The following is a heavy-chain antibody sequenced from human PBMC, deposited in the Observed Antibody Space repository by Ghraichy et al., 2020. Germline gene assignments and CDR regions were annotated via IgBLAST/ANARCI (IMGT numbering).Heavy chain of an antibody. CDR1: GGSFSGYY. Sequence: SETLSLTCAVYGGSFSGYYWSWIRQPPGKGLEWIGEINHSGSTNYNPSLKSRVTISVDTSKNQFSLKLSSVTAADTAVYYCARGAPRYCSGGSCYSVGFRAFDIWGQGTMVTVSS. CDR3: ARGAPRYCSGGSCYSVGFRAFDI. V-gene: IGHV4-34*01. D-gene: IGHD2-15*01. CDR2: INHSGST. J-gene: IGHJ3*02.